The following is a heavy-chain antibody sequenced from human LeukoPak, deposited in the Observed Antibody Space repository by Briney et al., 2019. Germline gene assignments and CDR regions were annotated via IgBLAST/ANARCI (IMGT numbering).Heavy chain of an antibody. CDR1: GFTISDRH. D-gene: IGHD2-2*01. CDR3: ARGVTQTGYAPDY. CDR2: IHTAGRT. V-gene: IGHV3-53*01. Sequence: GGSLRLSCAASGFTISDRHMNWVRQAPGMGLEWVSVIHTAGRTYYADSVKGRFTISRDNSKNTVYLQMQSLRADDTAVYYCARGVTQTGYAPDYWGQGTLVTVSS. J-gene: IGHJ4*02.